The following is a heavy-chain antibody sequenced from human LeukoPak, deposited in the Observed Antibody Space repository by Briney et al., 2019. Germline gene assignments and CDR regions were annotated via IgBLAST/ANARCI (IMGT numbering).Heavy chain of an antibody. J-gene: IGHJ5*02. CDR1: GFTFSTYW. CDR2: INSDGSST. Sequence: GGSLRLSCAASGFTFSTYWMYWVRQAPGKGLVWVSRINSDGSSTGYADSVKGRFTISRDNAKNTLYLQMNSLRAEDTAVYYCVRDYYGSGFDPWGQGTLVTVSS. D-gene: IGHD3-10*01. CDR3: VRDYYGSGFDP. V-gene: IGHV3-74*01.